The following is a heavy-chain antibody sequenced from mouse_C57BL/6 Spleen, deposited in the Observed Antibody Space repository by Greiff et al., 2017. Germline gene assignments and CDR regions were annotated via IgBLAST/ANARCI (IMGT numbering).Heavy chain of an antibody. CDR3: ASATLYDGYSPLAY. J-gene: IGHJ3*01. V-gene: IGHV2-6*01. CDR1: GFSLTSYG. Sequence: VHLVESGPGLVAPSQSLSITCTVSGFSLTSYGVDWVRQSPGKGLEWLGVIWGVGSTNYNSALKSRLSISKDNSKSQVFLKMNSLQTDDTAMYYCASATLYDGYSPLAYWGQGTLVTVSA. CDR2: IWGVGST. D-gene: IGHD2-3*01.